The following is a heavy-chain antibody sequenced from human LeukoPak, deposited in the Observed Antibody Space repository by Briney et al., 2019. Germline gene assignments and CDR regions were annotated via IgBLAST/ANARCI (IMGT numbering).Heavy chain of an antibody. J-gene: IGHJ3*02. CDR3: AGEDYFDSSGYASWRFDI. Sequence: SQTLSLTRAISGDSVSSNSAAWNWIRQSPSRGLEWLGRTYYRSKWYNDYAVSVKSRITINPDTSKNQFSMQLTSVTTADTAVYYCAGEDYFDSSGYASWRFDIWGQGTMVTVSS. CDR1: GDSVSSNSAA. V-gene: IGHV6-1*01. D-gene: IGHD3-22*01. CDR2: TYYRSKWYN.